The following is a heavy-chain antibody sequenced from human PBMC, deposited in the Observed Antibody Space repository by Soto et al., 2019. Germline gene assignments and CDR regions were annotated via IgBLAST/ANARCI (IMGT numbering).Heavy chain of an antibody. J-gene: IGHJ4*02. V-gene: IGHV3-23*01. CDR2: ISGSGDST. D-gene: IGHD6-19*01. CDR3: AKTVPGTKY. Sequence: SLRLSCAASGFTFSSYAMSWVRQAPGKGLGWVSGISGSGDSTNYADSVKGRFTISRDNSKNTLYLQMNSLGAEDTAVYYCAKTVPGTKYWGQGTLVTVSS. CDR1: GFTFSSYA.